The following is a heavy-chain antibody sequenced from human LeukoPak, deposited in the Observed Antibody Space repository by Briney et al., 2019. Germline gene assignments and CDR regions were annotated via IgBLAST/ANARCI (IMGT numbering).Heavy chain of an antibody. CDR1: GGSLSSYY. Sequence: SETLSLTCTVSGGSLSSYYWSWIRQPPGKGLEWIGYIYYSGSTNYNPSLKSRVTISVDTSKNQVSLKLSSVTAADTAVYYCARDIHYYDSSGYRDAFDIWGQGTMVTVSS. V-gene: IGHV4-59*01. J-gene: IGHJ3*02. CDR3: ARDIHYYDSSGYRDAFDI. CDR2: IYYSGST. D-gene: IGHD3-22*01.